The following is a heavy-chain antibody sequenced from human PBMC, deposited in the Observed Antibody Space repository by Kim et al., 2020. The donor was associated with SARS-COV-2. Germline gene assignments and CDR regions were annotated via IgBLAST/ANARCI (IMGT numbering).Heavy chain of an antibody. Sequence: SETLSLTCTVSGGSISSSSYYWGWIRQPPGKGLEWIGSIYYSGSTYYNPSLKSRVTISVDTSKNQFSLKLSSVTAADTAVYYCARDRRGYYDSSGYPKLYNWFDPWGQGTLVTVSS. CDR1: GGSISSSSYY. V-gene: IGHV4-39*07. CDR2: IYYSGST. J-gene: IGHJ5*02. CDR3: ARDRRGYYDSSGYPKLYNWFDP. D-gene: IGHD3-22*01.